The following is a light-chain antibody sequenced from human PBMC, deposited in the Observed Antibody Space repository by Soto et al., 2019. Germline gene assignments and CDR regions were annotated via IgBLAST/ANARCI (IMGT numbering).Light chain of an antibody. CDR3: QQYCSAPQT. Sequence: EIVLTQSPGTLSLSPGERATLSCRASQSVSSSYLAWYQQKPGQAPRLLIYDASSRATGIPDRISGSGSGTDFSLPISSLEPEDVSVYYCQQYCSAPQTFGQGTKVEIK. V-gene: IGKV3-20*01. CDR1: QSVSSSY. J-gene: IGKJ1*01. CDR2: DAS.